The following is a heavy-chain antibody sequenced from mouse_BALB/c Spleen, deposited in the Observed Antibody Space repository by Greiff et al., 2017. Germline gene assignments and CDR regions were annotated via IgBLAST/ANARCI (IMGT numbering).Heavy chain of an antibody. CDR1: GFTFSSYY. V-gene: IGHV5-6-2*01. D-gene: IGHD1-1*01. J-gene: IGHJ1*01. Sequence: EVKLVESGGGLVKLGGSLKLSCAASGFTFSSYYMSWVRQTPEKRLELVAAINSNGGSTYYPDTVKGRFTISRDNAKNTLYLQMSSLKSEDTALYYCARGYGSSYWYFNVWGAGTTVTVSS. CDR3: ARGYGSSYWYFNV. CDR2: INSNGGST.